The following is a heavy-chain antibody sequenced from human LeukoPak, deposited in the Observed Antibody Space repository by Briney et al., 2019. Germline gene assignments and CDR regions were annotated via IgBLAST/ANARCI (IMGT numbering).Heavy chain of an antibody. D-gene: IGHD3-10*01. Sequence: GGSLRLSCAASGFTFSSYWMNWVRQAPGKGLEWVSSISSSSSYIYYADSVKGRFTISRDNAKNSLYLQMNSLRAEDTAVYYCPREIRITDYYYGMDVWGQGTTVTVSS. J-gene: IGHJ6*02. CDR2: ISSSSSYI. CDR3: PREIRITDYYYGMDV. V-gene: IGHV3-21*01. CDR1: GFTFSSYW.